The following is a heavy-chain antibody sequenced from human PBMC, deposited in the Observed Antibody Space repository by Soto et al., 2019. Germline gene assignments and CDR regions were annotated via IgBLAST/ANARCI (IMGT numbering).Heavy chain of an antibody. J-gene: IGHJ4*02. V-gene: IGHV1-3*01. CDR3: ARGVGLLVEASFDT. CDR1: GYTFTSYT. D-gene: IGHD1-26*01. Sequence: QVQLEQSGAEVKKPGASVKVSCQTSGYTFTSYTLHWVRQAPGQVLEWRGWINAGNGREKYSQRFYDRVSLTTDTSTSTACLELRVHKAEDKAVYYCARGVGLLVEASFDTWGQGTLVIGSS. CDR2: INAGNGRE.